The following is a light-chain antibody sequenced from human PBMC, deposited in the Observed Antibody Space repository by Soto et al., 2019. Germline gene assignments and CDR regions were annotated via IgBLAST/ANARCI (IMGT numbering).Light chain of an antibody. CDR3: SSYTTSSTRV. Sequence: QSVLTQPASVSGSPGQSITISCTGTSSDVGAYDYVSWYQQHPDKAPKLMIYEVSYRPSGVSNRFSGSKSVNTATLTISGLQAEDEADYYCSSYTTSSTRVFGTGTKLTV. J-gene: IGLJ1*01. CDR2: EVS. V-gene: IGLV2-14*03. CDR1: SSDVGAYDY.